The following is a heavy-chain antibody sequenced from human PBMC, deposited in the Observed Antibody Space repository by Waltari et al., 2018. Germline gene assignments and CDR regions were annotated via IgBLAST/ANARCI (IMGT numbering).Heavy chain of an antibody. CDR1: GYTFTGYY. V-gene: IGHV1-2*02. Sequence: QVQLVQSGAEVKKPGASVKVSCKASGYTFTGYYIHWVRQALGHGLEWMGWINPNSGGTNYAQKFQGRVTMTRDTSISTAYMELSRLRSDDTAVYYCARDQRSIVVVVAALGWFDPWGQGTLVTVSS. D-gene: IGHD2-15*01. CDR2: INPNSGGT. CDR3: ARDQRSIVVVVAALGWFDP. J-gene: IGHJ5*02.